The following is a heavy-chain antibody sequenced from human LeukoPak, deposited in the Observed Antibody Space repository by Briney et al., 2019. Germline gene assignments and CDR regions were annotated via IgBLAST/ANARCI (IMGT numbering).Heavy chain of an antibody. J-gene: IGHJ4*02. V-gene: IGHV4-39*07. Sequence: SETLSLTCAVSGGSISSGGYYWGWIRQPPGKGLEWIGSIYHSGSTYYNPSLKSRVTISVDTSKNQFSLKLSSVTAADTAVYYCARVRGEVIAAATAYDYWGQGTLVTVSS. CDR2: IYHSGST. D-gene: IGHD6-13*01. CDR3: ARVRGEVIAAATAYDY. CDR1: GGSISSGGYY.